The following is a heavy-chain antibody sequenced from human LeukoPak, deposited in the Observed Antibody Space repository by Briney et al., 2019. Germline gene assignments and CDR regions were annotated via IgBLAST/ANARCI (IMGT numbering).Heavy chain of an antibody. CDR3: AKDLEYYYDSSGYGG. D-gene: IGHD3-22*01. J-gene: IGHJ4*02. V-gene: IGHV3-30*02. CDR2: IRYDGSNK. Sequence: GGSLRLSCAASGFTFSSYGMHWVRQAPGKGLEWVAFIRYDGSNKYYADSVKGRFTISRDNSKNTLYLQMNSLRAEDTAVYYCAKDLEYYYDSSGYGGWGQGTLVTVSS. CDR1: GFTFSSYG.